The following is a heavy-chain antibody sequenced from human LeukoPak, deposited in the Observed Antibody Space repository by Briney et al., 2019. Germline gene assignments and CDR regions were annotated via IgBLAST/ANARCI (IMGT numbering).Heavy chain of an antibody. CDR2: ISAYNGNT. CDR1: GYTFTSYG. V-gene: IGHV1-18*01. D-gene: IGHD3-22*01. Sequence: ASVKVSCKASGYTFTSYGISWVRQAPGQGLEWMGWISAYNGNTNYAQKLQGRVTMTTDTSTSTAYMELRSLRAEDTAVYYCAKEMITMNHKFGLPRKPQWGQGTLVTVSS. CDR3: AKEMITMNHKFGLPRKPQ. J-gene: IGHJ4*02.